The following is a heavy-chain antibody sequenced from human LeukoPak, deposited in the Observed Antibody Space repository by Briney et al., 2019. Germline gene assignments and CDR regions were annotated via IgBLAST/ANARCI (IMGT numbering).Heavy chain of an antibody. J-gene: IGHJ4*02. CDR2: ISTSSNYI. CDR3: ARDAYNYAKNFDF. CDR1: GFTFSSYT. D-gene: IGHD5-18*01. Sequence: GGSLRLSCAASGFTFSSYTMNWVRQAPGKGLEWVSSISTSSNYIYYADSVKGRFTISRDNAENSLYLLMNSLRAEDTAVYYCARDAYNYAKNFDFWGQGTLVTVSS. V-gene: IGHV3-21*01.